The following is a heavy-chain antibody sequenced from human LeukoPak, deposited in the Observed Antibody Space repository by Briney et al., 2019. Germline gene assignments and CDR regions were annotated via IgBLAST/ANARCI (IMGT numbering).Heavy chain of an antibody. V-gene: IGHV4-59*01. D-gene: IGHD6-19*01. CDR1: AGSISSYY. CDR3: ARVGSSGWYNYFDY. Sequence: SETLSLTCTVSAGSISSYYWSWIRQPPGKGLEWIGYIYYSGSTNYNPSLKSRVTISVDTSRNQFSLKLSSVTAADTAVYYCARVGSSGWYNYFDYWGQGTLVTVSS. CDR2: IYYSGST. J-gene: IGHJ4*02.